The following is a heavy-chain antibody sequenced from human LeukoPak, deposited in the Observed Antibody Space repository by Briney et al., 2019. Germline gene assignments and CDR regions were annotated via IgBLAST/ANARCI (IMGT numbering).Heavy chain of an antibody. D-gene: IGHD3-10*01. CDR1: GFTFSSYG. CDR3: ARESTMVRGVMFY. Sequence: PGGSLRLSCAASGFTFSSYGMSWVRQAPGKGLEYVSAISSNGGSTYYANSVKGRFTISRDNSKNTLYLQMGSLRAEDMAVYYCARESTMVRGVMFYWGQGTLVTVSS. V-gene: IGHV3-64*01. CDR2: ISSNGGST. J-gene: IGHJ4*02.